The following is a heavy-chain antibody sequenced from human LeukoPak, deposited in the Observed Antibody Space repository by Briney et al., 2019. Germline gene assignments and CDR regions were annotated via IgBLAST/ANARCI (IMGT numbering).Heavy chain of an antibody. D-gene: IGHD6-19*01. CDR2: INPNSGGT. CDR1: GYTFTGYY. CDR3: ARFSSGRYYYYMDV. V-gene: IGHV1-2*02. Sequence: ASVKVSCKASGYTFTGYYMHWVRQAPGQGLEWMGWINPNSGGTNYAQKFQGRVTMTRDTSISTAYMELSRLRSDDTAVYYCARFSSGRYYYYMDVWGKGTTVTVSS. J-gene: IGHJ6*03.